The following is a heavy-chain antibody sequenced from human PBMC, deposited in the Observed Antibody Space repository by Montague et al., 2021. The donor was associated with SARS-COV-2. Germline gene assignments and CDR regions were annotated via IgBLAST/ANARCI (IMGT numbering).Heavy chain of an antibody. V-gene: IGHV4/OR15-8*02. CDR3: ARDFVAAVPDRFDS. Sequence: SETLSLTCAVSGGFISSGNWWCWVRQPPGKGLEWIGEIFHSGAASYNPPPKSRLTISMDKTKNEFSLKLHSVTAADTAMYYCARDFVAAVPDRFDSWGQGVLVTVSS. J-gene: IGHJ4*02. D-gene: IGHD6-13*01. CDR2: IFHSGAA. CDR1: GGFISSGNW.